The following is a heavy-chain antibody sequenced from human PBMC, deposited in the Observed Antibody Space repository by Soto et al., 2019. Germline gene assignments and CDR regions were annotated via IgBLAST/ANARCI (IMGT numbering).Heavy chain of an antibody. J-gene: IGHJ4*02. Sequence: QVQLVESGGGVVQPGKSLRLSCAASGFTFSNYPMNWVRQAPGKGLEWMSVISYDGRTKHYADSVKGRFTISRDNSKNTLYLQMSSLRAEDTAVYYCARETGLGVAAAGSFDYWGQGARVTVSS. CDR3: ARETGLGVAAAGSFDY. V-gene: IGHV3-30*04. CDR2: ISYDGRTK. CDR1: GFTFSNYP. D-gene: IGHD6-13*01.